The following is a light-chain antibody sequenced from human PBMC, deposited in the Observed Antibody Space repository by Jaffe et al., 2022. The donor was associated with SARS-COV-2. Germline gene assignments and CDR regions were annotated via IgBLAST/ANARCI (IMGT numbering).Light chain of an antibody. Sequence: DIQMTQSPSSLSASVGDRVTITCRASQSIGSYLVWYQQKPGKAPNLLIYAASNLRSGVPSRFSGSRSGTDFTLTISSLQPEDFATYYCQQSSRTPFTFGQGTKVDIK. V-gene: IGKV1-39*01. CDR1: QSIGSY. CDR3: QQSSRTPFT. J-gene: IGKJ2*01. CDR2: AAS.